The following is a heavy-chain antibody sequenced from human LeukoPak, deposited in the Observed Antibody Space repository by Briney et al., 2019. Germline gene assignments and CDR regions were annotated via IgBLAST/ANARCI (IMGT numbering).Heavy chain of an antibody. Sequence: GASVKVSCKASGYTFTSYYMHWVRQAPGQGLEWMGIINPSGGSTSYAQEFQGRVTMTRDTSTSTVYMELSSLRSEDTAVYYCARALTTVTTRGYFDYWGQGTLVTVS. CDR3: ARALTTVTTRGYFDY. CDR1: GYTFTSYY. CDR2: INPSGGST. D-gene: IGHD4-17*01. V-gene: IGHV1-46*01. J-gene: IGHJ4*02.